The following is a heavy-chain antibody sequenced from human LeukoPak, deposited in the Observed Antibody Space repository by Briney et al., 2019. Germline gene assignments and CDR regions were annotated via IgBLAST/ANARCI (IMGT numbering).Heavy chain of an antibody. V-gene: IGHV4-59*01. CDR1: GGSISNYY. CDR3: ARSPFRYGYRPVWFDP. CDR2: VYYSGST. J-gene: IGHJ5*02. Sequence: SETLSLTCTVSGGSISNYYWSWIRQPPGRGLEWFGYVYYSGSTNYNPSLKGRVTMSVDTSKNQFSLKLTSVTAPDTAVYYCARSPFRYGYRPVWFDPWGQGTLVTVSS. D-gene: IGHD5-18*01.